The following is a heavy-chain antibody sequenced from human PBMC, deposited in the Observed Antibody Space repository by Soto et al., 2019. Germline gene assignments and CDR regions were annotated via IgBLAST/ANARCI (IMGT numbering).Heavy chain of an antibody. CDR3: ARKRKEGYYYYGMDV. CDR2: IIPIFGTA. V-gene: IGHV1-69*13. CDR1: GGTFSSYA. J-gene: IGHJ6*02. Sequence: SVKVSCKASGGTFSSYAISWVRQAPGQGLEWMGGIIPIFGTANYAQKFQGRVTITADESTSTAYMELSSLRSEDTAVYYCARKRKEGYYYYGMDVWGQGTTVTVSS.